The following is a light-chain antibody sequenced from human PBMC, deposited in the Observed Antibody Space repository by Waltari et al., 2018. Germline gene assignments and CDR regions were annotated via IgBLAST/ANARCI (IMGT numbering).Light chain of an antibody. V-gene: IGLV8-61*01. J-gene: IGLJ3*02. Sequence: QAVVTQEPSLSVSPGGTVPLTCALSSGSVSTTSYATWYQQTPGPPPRTLVYKGNARSSGVPDRFSGSILGNTAALTITGAQADDESAYYCSLYLGSGIWVFGGGTKLTVL. CDR3: SLYLGSGIWV. CDR1: SGSVSTTSY. CDR2: KGN.